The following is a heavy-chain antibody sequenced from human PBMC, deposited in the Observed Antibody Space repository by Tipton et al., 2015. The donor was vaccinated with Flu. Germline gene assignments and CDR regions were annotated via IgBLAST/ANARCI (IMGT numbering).Heavy chain of an antibody. CDR1: GFTFSSYG. V-gene: IGHV3-33*08. Sequence: SLRLSCAASGFTFSSYGMHWVRQAPGKGLEWVAVIWYDGSNKYYADSVKGRFTISRDNAKNSLYLQMNSLRAEDTAVYYCARPGATGFYDAFDIWGQGTMVTVSS. CDR3: ARPGATGFYDAFDI. J-gene: IGHJ3*02. CDR2: IWYDGSNK. D-gene: IGHD1-26*01.